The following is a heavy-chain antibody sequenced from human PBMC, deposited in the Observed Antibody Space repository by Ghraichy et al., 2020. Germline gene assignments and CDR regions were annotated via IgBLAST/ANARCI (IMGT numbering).Heavy chain of an antibody. CDR1: GFKFTSYT. CDR3: VRDTYGSSGLNWFDP. Sequence: GGSLRLSCAASGFKFTSYTMHWVRQAPGKGLEWVSSISASGSYIFYEDSVKGRFTISRDNAKNSLFLQMNSLRVGDTALYFCVRDTYGSSGLNWFDPWGQGTLVTVSS. CDR2: ISASGSYI. V-gene: IGHV3-21*01. J-gene: IGHJ5*02. D-gene: IGHD3-10*01.